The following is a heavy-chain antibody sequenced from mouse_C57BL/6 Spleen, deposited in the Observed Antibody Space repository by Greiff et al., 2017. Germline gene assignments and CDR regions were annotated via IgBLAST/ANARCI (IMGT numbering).Heavy chain of an antibody. CDR3: ARRELRYWYFDV. CDR2: IDPENGET. D-gene: IGHD1-1*01. Sequence: VQLQQSGAELVKPGASVKLSCTASGFNIKDYYMHWVKQRTEQGLEWIGRIDPENGETKYAPKFQGKATITADTSSNTACLQLSSLTSEDSAVNYCARRELRYWYFDVWGTGTTVTVSS. J-gene: IGHJ1*03. V-gene: IGHV14-2*01. CDR1: GFNIKDYY.